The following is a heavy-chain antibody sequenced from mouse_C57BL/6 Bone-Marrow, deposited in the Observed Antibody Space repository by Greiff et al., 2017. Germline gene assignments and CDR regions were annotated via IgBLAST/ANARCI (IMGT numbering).Heavy chain of an antibody. CDR2: IYPRDGST. V-gene: IGHV1-85*01. CDR3: ARRDYYGSYYAMDY. Sequence: QVQLKESGPELVKPGASVKLSCKASGYTFTSYDINWVKQRPGQGLEWIGWIYPRDGSTKYNEKFKGKATLTVDTSSSTAYMELHSLTSEDSAVYFCARRDYYGSYYAMDYWGQGTSVTVSS. J-gene: IGHJ4*01. CDR1: GYTFTSYD. D-gene: IGHD1-1*01.